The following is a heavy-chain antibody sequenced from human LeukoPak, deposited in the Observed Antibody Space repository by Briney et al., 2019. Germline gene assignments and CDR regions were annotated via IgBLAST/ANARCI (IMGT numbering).Heavy chain of an antibody. CDR1: GFTFSSYA. CDR2: ISGSGGST. J-gene: IGHJ4*02. V-gene: IGHV3-23*01. CDR3: AKDLGYQPLLYRLDY. D-gene: IGHD2-2*02. Sequence: GGSLRLSCAASGFTFSSYAMSWVRQAPGKGLEWVSAISGSGGSTYYADSVKGRFTISRDNPKNTLYLQMNSLRAEDTAVYYCAKDLGYQPLLYRLDYWGQGTLVTVSS.